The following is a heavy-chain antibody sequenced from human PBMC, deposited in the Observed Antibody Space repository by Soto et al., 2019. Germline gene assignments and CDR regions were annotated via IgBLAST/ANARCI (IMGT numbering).Heavy chain of an antibody. Sequence: QVQLVQSGPEVKKPGASVKVSCKASGYTFSIYGISWVRQAPGQGLEWMGWISAYNGNTNYAQNLQGRVTMTTDTSXXTXYXXLRSLRSDDTAVYYCARDRYCSSTSCYSQTDWFDPWGQGTLVTVSS. V-gene: IGHV1-18*01. CDR2: ISAYNGNT. CDR3: ARDRYCSSTSCYSQTDWFDP. D-gene: IGHD2-2*01. CDR1: GYTFSIYG. J-gene: IGHJ5*02.